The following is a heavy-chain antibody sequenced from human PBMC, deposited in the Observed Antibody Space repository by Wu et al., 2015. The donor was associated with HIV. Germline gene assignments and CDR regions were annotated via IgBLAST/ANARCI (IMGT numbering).Heavy chain of an antibody. J-gene: IGHJ6*02. D-gene: IGHD3-22*01. CDR3: ARDGNPYDSSGYYPNYYYYGMDV. V-gene: IGHV1-2*02. CDR2: INPNSGGT. Sequence: QVQLVQSGAEVKKPGASVKVSCKASGYTFTGYYMHWVRQAPGQGLEWMGWINPNSGGTNYAQKFQGRVTMTRDTSISTAYMELSRLRSDDTAVYYCARDGNPYDSSGYYPNYYYYGMDVWGQGTTVTVSS. CDR1: GYTFTGYY.